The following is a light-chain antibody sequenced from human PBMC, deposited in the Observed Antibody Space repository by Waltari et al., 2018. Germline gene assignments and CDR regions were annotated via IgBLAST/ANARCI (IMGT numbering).Light chain of an antibody. J-gene: IGLJ2*01. CDR1: DLDTTR. V-gene: IGLV3-21*02. Sequence: SYVLTLPPSVSVAPGQTAKLPCGCSDLDTTRIHWYQPRPGQAPVLVMYDDTYRPSGIPARFSGYNSGNTATLTISRVEAGDEGDYYCQVWDSGADRVVFGGGTDLTVL. CDR3: QVWDSGADRVV. CDR2: DDT.